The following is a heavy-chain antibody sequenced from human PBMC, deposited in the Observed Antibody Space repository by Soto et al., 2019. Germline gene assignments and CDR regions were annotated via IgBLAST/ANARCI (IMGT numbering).Heavy chain of an antibody. CDR3: VREDDGGDRDYNGLDV. J-gene: IGHJ6*02. V-gene: IGHV4-30-4*01. D-gene: IGHD4-17*01. CDR1: GGSITSDHYH. Sequence: QVQLQESGPGLVRPSQTLSLTCTVSGGSITSDHYHWTWIRQTPGKGLEWIGYIHYSGSGNSNPSFQSRVTMSMATSKNLFSLKLSPVTAADTAVYFCVREDDGGDRDYNGLDVWGQGTTVTVSS. CDR2: IHYSGSG.